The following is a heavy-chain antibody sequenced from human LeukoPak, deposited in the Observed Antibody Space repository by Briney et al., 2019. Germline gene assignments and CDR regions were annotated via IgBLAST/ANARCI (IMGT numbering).Heavy chain of an antibody. CDR2: IRSKAYGGTT. J-gene: IGHJ6*03. V-gene: IGHV3-49*04. CDR1: EFTVSNHW. CDR3: TRITIFGVVPEDDYMDV. Sequence: GGSLRLSCVASEFTVSNHWMTWVRQAPGKGLEWVGFIRSKAYGGTTEYAASVKGRFTISRDDSKSIAYLQMNSLKTEDTAVYYCTRITIFGVVPEDDYMDVWGKGTTVTVSS. D-gene: IGHD3-3*01.